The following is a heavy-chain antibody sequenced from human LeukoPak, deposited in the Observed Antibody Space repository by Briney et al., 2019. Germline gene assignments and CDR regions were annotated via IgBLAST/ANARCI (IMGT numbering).Heavy chain of an antibody. CDR1: GFTFSSHS. J-gene: IGHJ4*02. Sequence: PGGSLRLSCAASGFTFSSHSMHWVRQAPGKGLEWVAVISYDGSNKDFADSLKGRFTISRDNSKNTLYLQMNSLRAEDTAVYYCARDYYDSSGYYQVSYWGQGTLVTVSS. D-gene: IGHD3-22*01. V-gene: IGHV3-30*03. CDR2: ISYDGSNK. CDR3: ARDYYDSSGYYQVSY.